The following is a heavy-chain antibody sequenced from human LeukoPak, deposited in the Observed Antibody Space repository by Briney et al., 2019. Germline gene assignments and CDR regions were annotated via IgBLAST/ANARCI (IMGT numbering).Heavy chain of an antibody. Sequence: SETLSLTCAVSGGSISSGGYSWSWIRQPPGKGLEWIGYIYHSGSTYYNPSLKSRVTISVDRSKNQFSLKLSSVTAADTAVYYCARLLPTPSSGWLVFDYWGQGTLVTVSS. CDR3: ARLLPTPSSGWLVFDY. CDR1: GGSISSGGYS. V-gene: IGHV4-30-2*01. CDR2: IYHSGST. D-gene: IGHD6-19*01. J-gene: IGHJ4*02.